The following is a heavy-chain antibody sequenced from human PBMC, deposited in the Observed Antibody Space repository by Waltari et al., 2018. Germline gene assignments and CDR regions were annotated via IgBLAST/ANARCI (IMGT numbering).Heavy chain of an antibody. CDR3: ARLVGFRDFDWLGDAFDI. D-gene: IGHD3-9*01. Sequence: EVQLVQSGAEVKKPGESLKISCKGSGYSFTSYWIGWVRQMPGKGLEWMGIIYPGDADTRCSPACQEQVTSSDDKSISTADLRWSSLRASDTAMYYCARLVGFRDFDWLGDAFDIWGQGTMVAVSS. V-gene: IGHV5-51*03. J-gene: IGHJ3*02. CDR1: GYSFTSYW. CDR2: IYPGDADT.